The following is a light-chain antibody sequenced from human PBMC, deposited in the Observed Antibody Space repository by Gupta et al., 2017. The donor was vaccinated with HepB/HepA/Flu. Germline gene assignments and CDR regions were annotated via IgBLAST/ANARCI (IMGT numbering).Light chain of an antibody. CDR3: SSYTSSSTPLVV. CDR2: DVS. CDR1: SSDVGGYNY. J-gene: IGLJ2*01. V-gene: IGLV2-14*03. Sequence: QSALTQPASVSGSPGQSLTISCNGTSSDVGGYNYVSWYQQHPGKAPKLMIYDVSNRPSGVSNRFSGSKSGNTASLTISGLQAEDEADYYCSSYTSSSTPLVVFGGGTKLTVL.